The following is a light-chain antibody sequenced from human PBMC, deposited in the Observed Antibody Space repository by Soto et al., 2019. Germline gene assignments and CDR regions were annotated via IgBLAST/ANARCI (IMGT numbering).Light chain of an antibody. CDR3: QQRSNWPST. Sequence: EIVLTQSPATLSLSPGNRATLSCRASESVSRYLAWYQQKPGQAPRLLIYDASNRATGIPARFSGSGSGTNFTLTITSLEPEDFAVYYCQQRSNWPSTFGGGTRWIS. J-gene: IGKJ4*01. V-gene: IGKV3-11*01. CDR2: DAS. CDR1: ESVSRY.